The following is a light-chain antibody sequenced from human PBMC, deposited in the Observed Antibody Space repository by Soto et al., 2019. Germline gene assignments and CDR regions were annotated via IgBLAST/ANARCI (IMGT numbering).Light chain of an antibody. J-gene: IGKJ4*01. CDR2: DAS. CDR1: QSVSSY. Sequence: EIVLTQSPATLSLSPGERATLSCRASQSVSSYLAWYQQKPGQAPRLLIYDASNRATGIPDRFSGSGSGTDFTLTISSLEPEDFAMYYCQQRGNWPPVTFGGGTKVEIK. CDR3: QQRGNWPPVT. V-gene: IGKV3-11*01.